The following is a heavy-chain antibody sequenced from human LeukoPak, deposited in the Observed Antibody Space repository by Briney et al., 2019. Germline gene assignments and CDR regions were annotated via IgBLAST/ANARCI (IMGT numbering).Heavy chain of an antibody. Sequence: PSETLSLTCDVSGGSFSGYYWTWIRQPPGKGLEWIGEINHSGITNYNPSLKSRVTISLDTSKNQFSLRLTSVTAADTAVYYCARGPTYDSSGYYFDYWGQGTLVTVSS. CDR3: ARGPTYDSSGYYFDY. V-gene: IGHV4-34*01. CDR2: INHSGIT. CDR1: GGSFSGYY. J-gene: IGHJ4*02. D-gene: IGHD3-22*01.